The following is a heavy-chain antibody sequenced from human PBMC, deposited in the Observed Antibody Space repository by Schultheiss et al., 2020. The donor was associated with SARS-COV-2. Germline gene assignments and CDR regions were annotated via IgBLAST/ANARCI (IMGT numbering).Heavy chain of an antibody. Sequence: TLSLTCTVSGGSISSGGYYWSWIRQHPGKGLEWIGYIYYSGSTYYNPSLKSRVTISVDTSKNQFSLKLSSVTAADTAVYYCATTELGYYYDSSGYYSGWGQGTLVTVSS. CDR1: GGSISSGGYY. D-gene: IGHD3-22*01. V-gene: IGHV4-31*03. J-gene: IGHJ4*02. CDR2: IYYSGST. CDR3: ATTELGYYYDSSGYYSG.